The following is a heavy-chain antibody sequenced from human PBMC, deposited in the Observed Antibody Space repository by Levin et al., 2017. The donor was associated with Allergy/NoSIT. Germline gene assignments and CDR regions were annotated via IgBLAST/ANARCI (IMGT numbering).Heavy chain of an antibody. V-gene: IGHV1-2*02. CDR3: AKDASVAGGFFDY. Sequence: GASVKVSCKASGNTFSGYYIHWVRQAPGQGLEWLGWINPNGGGIRYAQKFQGRVTLTRDTSISTAYIELSGLRSDDTAVYYCAKDASVAGGFFDYWDQGTLVIVSS. D-gene: IGHD6-19*01. J-gene: IGHJ4*02. CDR2: INPNGGGI. CDR1: GNTFSGYY.